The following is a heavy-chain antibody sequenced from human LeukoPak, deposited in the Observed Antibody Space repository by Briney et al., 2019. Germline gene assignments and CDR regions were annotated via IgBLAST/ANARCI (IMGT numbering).Heavy chain of an antibody. J-gene: IGHJ4*02. CDR2: ISYDEKNK. CDR3: ARANYYDISGYDY. D-gene: IGHD3-22*01. CDR1: GFHFGGYA. Sequence: PGRSLRLSCAASGFHFGGYAMHWVRQAPGKGLGWVAVISYDEKNKYYADSVKGRFTISRDNSKNTLYLQMNSLRAEDTAVYYCARANYYDISGYDYWGQGTLVTVSS. V-gene: IGHV3-30*04.